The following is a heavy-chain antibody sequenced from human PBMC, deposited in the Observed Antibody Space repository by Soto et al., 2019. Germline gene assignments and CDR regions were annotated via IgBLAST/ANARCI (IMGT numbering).Heavy chain of an antibody. J-gene: IGHJ2*01. Sequence: EVQLLESGGGLVQPGGSVRLSCAASGLTFGNDAMSWVRQAPGKGLEWVSAISGDSCRTYYEDSVKGRYTISRDNSKNTLYLQMNTLRAEDTAVDYCAVTPNCGRDCSAASYWYFDIWGRGTLVTVSS. CDR1: GLTFGNDA. D-gene: IGHD2-21*02. CDR3: AVTPNCGRDCSAASYWYFDI. V-gene: IGHV3-23*01. CDR2: ISGDSCRT.